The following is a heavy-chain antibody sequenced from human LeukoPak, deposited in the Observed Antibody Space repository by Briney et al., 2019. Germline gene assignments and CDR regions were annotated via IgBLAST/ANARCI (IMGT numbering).Heavy chain of an antibody. J-gene: IGHJ4*02. Sequence: ETLSLTCTVSGGSISSSSYYWGWVRQAPGKGLEWVSSISSSSSYIYYADSVKGRFTISRDNSKNTLYLQMNSLRAEDTAVYYCAKGKAYSSSYQFDYWGQGTLVTVSS. CDR1: GGSISSSSYY. V-gene: IGHV3-21*04. CDR2: ISSSSSYI. D-gene: IGHD6-6*01. CDR3: AKGKAYSSSYQFDY.